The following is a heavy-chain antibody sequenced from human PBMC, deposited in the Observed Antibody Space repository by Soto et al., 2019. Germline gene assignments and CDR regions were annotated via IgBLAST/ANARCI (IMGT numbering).Heavy chain of an antibody. D-gene: IGHD4-17*01. V-gene: IGHV3-30-3*01. CDR2: ISYDGSKK. Sequence: VQLVESGGGVVQPGRSLRLSCAASGFTFRNYAMHWVRQAPGKGLEWVVVISYDGSKKYYADSLEGRFTISRDNSNNTLYLQMNSLTDEATAVYYCVRAPGSATVTTSYVDYWGQGTLVTVSS. CDR1: GFTFRNYA. CDR3: VRAPGSATVTTSYVDY. J-gene: IGHJ4*02.